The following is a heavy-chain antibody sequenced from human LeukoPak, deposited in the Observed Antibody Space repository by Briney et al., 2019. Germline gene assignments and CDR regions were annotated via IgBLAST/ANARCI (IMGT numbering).Heavy chain of an antibody. CDR1: GFTFSSYW. Sequence: GGSLRLSCAASGFTFSSYWMTWVRQAPGKGLEWVSYISGSGSTIYYADSVKGRFTISRDNAKNSLYLQMNSLRAEDTAVYYCAELGITMIGGVWGKGTTVTISS. CDR3: AELGITMIGGV. D-gene: IGHD3-10*02. CDR2: ISGSGSTI. V-gene: IGHV3-48*04. J-gene: IGHJ6*04.